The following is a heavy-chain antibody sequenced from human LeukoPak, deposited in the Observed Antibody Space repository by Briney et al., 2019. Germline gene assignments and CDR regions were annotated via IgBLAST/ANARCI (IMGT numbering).Heavy chain of an antibody. Sequence: GGSLRLSCAASGFTVSSNYMSWVRQAPGKGLEWVSVIYSGGSTYYADSVKGRFTISRDNAKNSLYLQMNSLRAEDTAVYFCASGTLLQHRKTVFSAFDYWGQGTLVTVSS. J-gene: IGHJ4*02. CDR3: ASGTLLQHRKTVFSAFDY. V-gene: IGHV3-66*01. D-gene: IGHD3-22*01. CDR2: IYSGGST. CDR1: GFTVSSNY.